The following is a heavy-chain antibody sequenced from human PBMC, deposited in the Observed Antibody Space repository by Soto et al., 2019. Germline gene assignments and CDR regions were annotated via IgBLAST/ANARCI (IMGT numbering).Heavy chain of an antibody. V-gene: IGHV3-23*01. CDR1: GFTFSSYA. CDR2: ISGSGGST. Sequence: EVQLLESGGGLVQPGGSLRLSCAASGFTFSSYAMSWVRQAPGKGLEWVSAISGSGGSTYYADSVKGRFTISRDNSKNTLYLQMNSLGAEDTAVYYWAKGGQPLGGGYFDYWGQGTLVTVSS. CDR3: AKGGQPLGGGYFDY. J-gene: IGHJ4*02. D-gene: IGHD6-13*01.